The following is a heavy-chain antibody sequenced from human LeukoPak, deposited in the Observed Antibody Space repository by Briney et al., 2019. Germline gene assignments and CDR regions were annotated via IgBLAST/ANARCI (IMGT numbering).Heavy chain of an antibody. CDR3: ASVIWFGDWAFDI. CDR1: GFTFSSYW. D-gene: IGHD3-10*01. CDR2: IKEDGSEK. Sequence: GGSLRLSCAASGFTFSSYWMSWVRQAPGKGLEWVANIKEDGSEKYYVDSVKGRFTISRDNAKNSLYLQMNGLRAEDTAVYYCASVIWFGDWAFDIWGQGTMVTVSS. V-gene: IGHV3-7*01. J-gene: IGHJ3*02.